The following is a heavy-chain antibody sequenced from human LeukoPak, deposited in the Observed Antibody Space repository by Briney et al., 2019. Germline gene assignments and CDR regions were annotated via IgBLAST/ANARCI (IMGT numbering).Heavy chain of an antibody. CDR1: GYTFTGYY. V-gene: IGHV1-2*02. CDR3: ARGYYYDSSGYYGNWFDP. Sequence: GASVKVSCKASGYTFTGYYMHWVRQAPGQGLEWMGWINPNSGGTNYAQKFQGRVTMTRNTSISTAYMELSSLRSEDTAVYYCARGYYYDSSGYYGNWFDPWGQGTLVTVSS. D-gene: IGHD3-22*01. J-gene: IGHJ5*02. CDR2: INPNSGGT.